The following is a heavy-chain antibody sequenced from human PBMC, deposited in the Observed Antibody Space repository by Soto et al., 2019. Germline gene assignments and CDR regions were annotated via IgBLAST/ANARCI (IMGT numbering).Heavy chain of an antibody. Sequence: QVQLVESGGGVVQPGRSLRLSCAASGFTFSSYAMHWVRQAPGKGLEWVAVISYDGSNKYYADSVKGRFTISRDNSKNTLYLQMNSLRAEDTAVYYCARGFLRLVHGDYCYYGMDVWGQGTTVTVSS. V-gene: IGHV3-30-3*01. D-gene: IGHD6-19*01. CDR1: GFTFSSYA. CDR3: ARGFLRLVHGDYCYYGMDV. J-gene: IGHJ6*02. CDR2: ISYDGSNK.